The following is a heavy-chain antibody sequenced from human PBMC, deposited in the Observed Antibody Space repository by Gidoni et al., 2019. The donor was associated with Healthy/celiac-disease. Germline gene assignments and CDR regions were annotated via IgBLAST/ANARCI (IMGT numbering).Heavy chain of an antibody. CDR3: ARDPWYGDYYFDY. J-gene: IGHJ4*02. CDR1: GFTFSSYG. Sequence: QVQLVESGGGVVQPGRSLRLSCAASGFTFSSYGMHWVRQAPGKGLEWVAVIWYDGSNKYYADSVKGRFTISRDNSKNTLYLQMNSLRAEDTAVYYCARDPWYGDYYFDYWGQGTLVTVSS. D-gene: IGHD4-17*01. CDR2: IWYDGSNK. V-gene: IGHV3-33*01.